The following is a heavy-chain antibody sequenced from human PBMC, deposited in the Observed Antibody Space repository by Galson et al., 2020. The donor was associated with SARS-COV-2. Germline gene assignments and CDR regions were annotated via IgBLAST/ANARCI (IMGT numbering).Heavy chain of an antibody. Sequence: SCAASGFTLSSYAMHWVRQAPGKGLEWVAAISDDGDRKNHADSVQGRFTISRDNSKNTLYLQMNSLRADDTAVYYCARDVYGEYHFEYWGQGVLVTVSS. CDR2: ISDDGDRK. CDR3: ARDVYGEYHFEY. V-gene: IGHV3-30-3*01. J-gene: IGHJ4*02. CDR1: GFTLSSYA. D-gene: IGHD4-17*01.